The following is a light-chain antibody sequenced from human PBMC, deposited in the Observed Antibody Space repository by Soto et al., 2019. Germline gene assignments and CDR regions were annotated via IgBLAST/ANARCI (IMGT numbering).Light chain of an antibody. CDR1: QSVSSNY. V-gene: IGKV3-20*01. J-gene: IGKJ1*01. CDR2: AAS. Sequence: EIVLTQCPGTLCLCPGGRRSLSCRASQSVSSNYLAWYQQKPGQAPRLLIYAASTRATGIPDRFSGSGSGTDFTLTIGRLDPEDFAVYYCLKYGSSPGWTFGPGTKVDIK. CDR3: LKYGSSPGWT.